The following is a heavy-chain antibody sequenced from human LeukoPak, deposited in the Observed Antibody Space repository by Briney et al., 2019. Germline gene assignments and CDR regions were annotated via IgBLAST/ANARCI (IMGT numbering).Heavy chain of an antibody. V-gene: IGHV4-34*01. D-gene: IGHD3-10*01. J-gene: IGHJ5*02. CDR3: ASLTRISRGVTITSNWFDP. CDR2: INHSGST. Sequence: SETLSLTCAVYGGSFSGYYWSWIRQPPGKGLEWIGEINHSGSTNYNPSLKSRVTISVDTSKNQFSLKLSSVTAADTAVYYCASLTRISRGVTITSNWFDPWGQGTLVTVSS. CDR1: GGSFSGYY.